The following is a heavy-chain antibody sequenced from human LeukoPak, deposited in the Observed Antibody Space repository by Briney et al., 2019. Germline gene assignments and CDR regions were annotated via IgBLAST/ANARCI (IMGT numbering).Heavy chain of an antibody. CDR3: AKQSWGSTYYFDY. CDR1: GGSISSSS. D-gene: IGHD7-27*01. CDR2: ISYDGSNK. V-gene: IGHV3-30*18. Sequence: QTSETLSLTCTVSGGSISSSSYYWGWIRQPPGKGLEWVAVISYDGSNKYYADSVKGRFTISRDNSKNTLYLQMNSLRAEDTAVYYCAKQSWGSTYYFDYWGQGTLVTVSS. J-gene: IGHJ4*02.